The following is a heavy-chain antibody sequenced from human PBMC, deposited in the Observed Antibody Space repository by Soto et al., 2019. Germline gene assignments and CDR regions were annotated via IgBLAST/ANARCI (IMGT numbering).Heavy chain of an antibody. J-gene: IGHJ4*02. D-gene: IGHD1-26*01. CDR1: GFTFSSYW. Sequence: GGSLRLSCAASGFTFSSYWMSWVRQAPGKGLEWVANIKQDGSEKYYVDSVKGRFTISRDNAKNSLYLQMNSLRAEDTAVYYCASEKVATEGQVDYWGQGTLVTVSS. CDR2: IKQDGSEK. CDR3: ASEKVATEGQVDY. V-gene: IGHV3-7*01.